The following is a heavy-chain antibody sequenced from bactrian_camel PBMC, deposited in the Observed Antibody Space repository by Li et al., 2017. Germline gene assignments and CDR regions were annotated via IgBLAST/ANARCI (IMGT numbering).Heavy chain of an antibody. V-gene: IGHV3S1*01. J-gene: IGHJ6*01. D-gene: IGHD3*01. CDR2: LYPSVGMV. CDR3: AADSAVLILGGAIKADDFTY. CDR1: GYIASSGC. Sequence: HVQLVESGGGSVPAGGSLRLSCAASGYIASSGCMAWFRQAPGKEREGVAALYPSVGMVYYADSVKGRFTLSQDNNKNTLYLQMNSLKPEDTAIYYCAADSAVLILGGAIKADDFTYWGQGTRSPSP.